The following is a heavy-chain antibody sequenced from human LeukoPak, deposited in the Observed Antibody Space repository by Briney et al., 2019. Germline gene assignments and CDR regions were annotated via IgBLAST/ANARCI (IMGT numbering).Heavy chain of an antibody. CDR3: AKGRTRWVKEEYDY. CDR2: IYSGGST. D-gene: IGHD4-23*01. Sequence: GGSLRLSCAASGFTVSSNYMSWVRQAPGKGLEWVSVIYSGGSTYYADSVQGRFAISRDNSKNTLFLQVNSLRAEDTAVYYCAKGRTRWVKEEYDYWGQGTLVTVSS. V-gene: IGHV3-53*01. CDR1: GFTVSSNY. J-gene: IGHJ4*02.